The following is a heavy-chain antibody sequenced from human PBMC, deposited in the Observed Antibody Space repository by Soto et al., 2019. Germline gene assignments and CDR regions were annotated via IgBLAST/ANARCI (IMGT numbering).Heavy chain of an antibody. D-gene: IGHD1-26*01. J-gene: IGHJ4*02. CDR3: ARGLFSGSSYSGSWYYFDS. V-gene: IGHV4-39*01. CDR1: GDSISSNIYY. Sequence: SETLSLTCTVSGDSISSNIYYWGWIRQPPWKGLEWIGNIHYSGSTYYDSSLKSRVTISVDTSKNQFSLKLSSVTAADTAVYYCARGLFSGSSYSGSWYYFDSWGQGTLVTVSS. CDR2: IHYSGST.